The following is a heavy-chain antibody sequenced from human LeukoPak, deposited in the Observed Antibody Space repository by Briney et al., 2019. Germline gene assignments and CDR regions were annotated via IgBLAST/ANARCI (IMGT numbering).Heavy chain of an antibody. Sequence: GGSLRLSCAASGFTFGDYYMSWIRQAPGKGLEWVSYISNSGSVTYNADSVKGRFIISRDNAKNSLYLQMNSLRAEDTTVYYCATAGYSSSWYFGWGQGNLVTVSS. V-gene: IGHV3-11*04. D-gene: IGHD6-13*01. CDR2: ISNSGSVT. CDR3: ATAGYSSSWYFG. CDR1: GFTFGDYY. J-gene: IGHJ4*02.